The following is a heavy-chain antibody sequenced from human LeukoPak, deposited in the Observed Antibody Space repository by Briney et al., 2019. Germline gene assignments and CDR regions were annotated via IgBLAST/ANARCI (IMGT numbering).Heavy chain of an antibody. CDR2: IRSKAYGGTT. J-gene: IGHJ6*02. D-gene: IGHD6-13*01. CDR1: GFTFSDYA. V-gene: IGHV3-49*04. Sequence: GGSLRLSCTASGFTFSDYAMSWVRQAPGKGLEWVGFIRSKAYGGTTEYAASVKGRFTISRDDSKSIVYLQMNSLKTEYTAVYYCTRDSIAAAGFCYYYGMDVWGQGTTATVSS. CDR3: TRDSIAAAGFCYYYGMDV.